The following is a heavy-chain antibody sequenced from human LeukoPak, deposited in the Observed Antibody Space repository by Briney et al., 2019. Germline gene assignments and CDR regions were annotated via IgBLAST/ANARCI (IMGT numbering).Heavy chain of an antibody. CDR1: GFTFSNAW. CDR3: TTDPPLSNYYDSSGVDY. D-gene: IGHD3-22*01. V-gene: IGHV3-15*01. J-gene: IGHJ4*02. Sequence: GGSLRLSCAASGFTFSNAWRSWVRQAPGKGLEWVGRIKSKTDGGTTDYAAPVKGRFTISRDDSKNTLYLQMNSLKTEDTAVYYCTTDPPLSNYYDSSGVDYWGQGTLVTVSS. CDR2: IKSKTDGGTT.